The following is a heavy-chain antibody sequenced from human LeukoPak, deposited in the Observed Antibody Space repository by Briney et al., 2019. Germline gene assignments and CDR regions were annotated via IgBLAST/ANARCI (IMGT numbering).Heavy chain of an antibody. Sequence: PSETLSLTCTVSGGSISSGGYYWSWIRQHPGKGLEWIGYIYYSGSTYYNPSLKSRVTISVDTSKNQFSLKLSSVTAAGTAVYYCARHSTRGLQLKSWGQGTLVTVSS. V-gene: IGHV4-31*03. CDR2: IYYSGST. CDR1: GGSISSGGYY. D-gene: IGHD4-17*01. J-gene: IGHJ5*02. CDR3: ARHSTRGLQLKS.